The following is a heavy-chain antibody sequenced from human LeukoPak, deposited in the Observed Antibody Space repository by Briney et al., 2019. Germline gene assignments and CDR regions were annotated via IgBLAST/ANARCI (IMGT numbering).Heavy chain of an antibody. J-gene: IGHJ4*02. Sequence: PGGSLRLSCAASGFTFSSDEMNWVRQAPGKGLEWVSYISSSGSTIYYADSVKGRFTISRDNAKNSLYLQMNSLRAEDTAVYYCARDSYYGSGTFDYWGQGTLVTVSS. D-gene: IGHD3-10*01. CDR1: GFTFSSDE. V-gene: IGHV3-48*03. CDR3: ARDSYYGSGTFDY. CDR2: ISSSGSTI.